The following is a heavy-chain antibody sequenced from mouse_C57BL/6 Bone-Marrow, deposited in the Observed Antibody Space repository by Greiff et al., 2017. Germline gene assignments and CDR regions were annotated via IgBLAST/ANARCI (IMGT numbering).Heavy chain of an antibody. D-gene: IGHD2-1*01. CDR3: ARRAAGNYFAWFAY. J-gene: IGHJ3*01. CDR1: GYSFTSYY. V-gene: IGHV1-66*01. Sequence: VKLMESGPELVKPGASVKISCKASGYSFTSYYIHWVKQRPGQGLEWIGWIYPGSGNTKYNEKFKGKATLTADTSSSTAYMQLSSLTSEDSAVYYCARRAAGNYFAWFAYWGQGTLVTVSA. CDR2: IYPGSGNT.